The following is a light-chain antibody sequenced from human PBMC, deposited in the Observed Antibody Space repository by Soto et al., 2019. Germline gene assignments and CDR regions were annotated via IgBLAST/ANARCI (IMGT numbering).Light chain of an antibody. CDR3: LQDRSYPYT. J-gene: IGKJ2*01. Sequence: AIQMTQSPSSLSASAGDRVTIACRASQGIGSDLGWYQQKAGKAPKLLIYDASSLQSGVLSRFSGSGSGTDFTLTISSLQPEDFATYYCLQDRSYPYTFGQGTTLEIK. V-gene: IGKV1-6*01. CDR1: QGIGSD. CDR2: DAS.